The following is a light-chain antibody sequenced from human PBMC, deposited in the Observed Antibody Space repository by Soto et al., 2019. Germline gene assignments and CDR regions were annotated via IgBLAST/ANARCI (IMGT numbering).Light chain of an antibody. J-gene: IGLJ3*02. Sequence: SYELTQPTSVSVAPGQTARITCGGNNIGSKSVHWYQQRPGQAPVLVVYDDSDRPSGSPERFSGSNAGNTATLTISRVEAGDEADFYCQVWDSNSDHWVFGGGTKLTVL. CDR1: NIGSKS. CDR3: QVWDSNSDHWV. V-gene: IGLV3-21*02. CDR2: DDS.